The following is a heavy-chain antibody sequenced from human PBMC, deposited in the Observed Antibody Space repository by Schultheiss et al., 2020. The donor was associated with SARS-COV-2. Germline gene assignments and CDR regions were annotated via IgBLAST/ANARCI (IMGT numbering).Heavy chain of an antibody. D-gene: IGHD4-23*01. J-gene: IGHJ6*02. CDR2: INSDGSST. CDR3: ARVTPAPHYYYYGMDV. Sequence: GGSLRLSCAASGFTFSNAWMSWVRQAPGKGLVWVSRINSDGSSTSYADSVKGRFTISRDNAKNTLYLQMNSLRAEDTAVYYCARVTPAPHYYYYGMDVWGQGTTVTVSS. V-gene: IGHV3-74*01. CDR1: GFTFSNAW.